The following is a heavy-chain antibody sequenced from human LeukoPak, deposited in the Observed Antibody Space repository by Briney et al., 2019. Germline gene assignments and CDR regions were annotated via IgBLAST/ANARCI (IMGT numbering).Heavy chain of an antibody. CDR3: AKGGGETTVEVSAAGVFQY. CDR2: ISGRTGKT. J-gene: IGHJ4*02. Sequence: PGGSLRLSCGAPGFTLSNYIMRWVRQGPGKGGEGGSGISGRTGKTYYADCVKGRFNVYRDNSKNTLYLQMDRLRAEDTAVYYCAKGGGETTVEVSAAGVFQYWGQGTLVTVSS. D-gene: IGHD4-11*01. V-gene: IGHV3-23*01. CDR1: GFTLSNYI.